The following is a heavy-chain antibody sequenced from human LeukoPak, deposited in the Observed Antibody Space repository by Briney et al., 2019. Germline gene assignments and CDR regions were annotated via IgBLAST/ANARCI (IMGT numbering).Heavy chain of an antibody. CDR2: IYTIGST. CDR3: ARVVPTSHYDYVWGSYRPTYYFDY. V-gene: IGHV4-4*07. Sequence: SETLSLTCTVSGGSISSYYWSWIRQPAGKGLEWIGRIYTIGSTNYNPSLKSRVTMSVDTSKNQFSLKLSSVTAADTAVYYCARVVPTSHYDYVWGSYRPTYYFDYWGQGTLVTVSS. CDR1: GGSISSYY. J-gene: IGHJ4*02. D-gene: IGHD3-16*02.